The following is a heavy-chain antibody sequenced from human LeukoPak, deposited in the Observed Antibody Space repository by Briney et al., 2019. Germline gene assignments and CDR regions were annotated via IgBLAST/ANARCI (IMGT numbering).Heavy chain of an antibody. V-gene: IGHV3-23*01. J-gene: IGHJ4*02. CDR1: GFTFSSYA. CDR2: ISGSGGGT. CDR3: ARDGRSSGYVDY. D-gene: IGHD3-22*01. Sequence: PGGSLRLSCATSGFTFSSYAMNWVRRAPGKGLEWVSAISGSGGGTYYADSVKGRFTISRDNAKNSLYLQMNSLRAEDTAVYYCARDGRSSGYVDYWGQGTLVTVSS.